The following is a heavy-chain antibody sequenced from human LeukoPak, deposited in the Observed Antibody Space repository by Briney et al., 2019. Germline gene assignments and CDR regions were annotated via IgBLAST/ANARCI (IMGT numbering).Heavy chain of an antibody. CDR3: ARQAVAGNGFDY. V-gene: IGHV4-39*01. Sequence: SETLSLICTVSGGSISSSSYYWGWIRQPPGKGLEWIGTIYYSGNTYYNPSLKSRVSISVDTSKNQFSLKLSSVTAADTAVYYCARQAVAGNGFDYWGQGTLVTVSS. CDR1: GGSISSSSYY. D-gene: IGHD6-19*01. CDR2: IYYSGNT. J-gene: IGHJ4*02.